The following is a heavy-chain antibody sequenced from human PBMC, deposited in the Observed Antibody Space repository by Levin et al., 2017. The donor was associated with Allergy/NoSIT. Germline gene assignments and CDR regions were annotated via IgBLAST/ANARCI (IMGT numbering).Heavy chain of an antibody. V-gene: IGHV3-21*01. J-gene: IGHJ6*02. CDR2: ISAGGNYI. CDR1: GILFSSYD. Sequence: GGSLKISCAASGILFSSYDMNWVRQAPGKGLEWVSSISAGGNYIYYADSVKGRFTISRDNAKNSLFLQMNSLIAEDTAVYYCASWAMYHYDRSAFDYFYYAMDVWGQGTTVTVSS. CDR3: ASWAMYHYDRSAFDYFYYAMDV. D-gene: IGHD3-22*01.